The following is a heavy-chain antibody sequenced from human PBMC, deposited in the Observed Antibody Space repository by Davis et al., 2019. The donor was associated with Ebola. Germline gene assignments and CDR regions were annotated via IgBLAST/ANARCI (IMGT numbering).Heavy chain of an antibody. D-gene: IGHD5-18*01. CDR3: ARGPGYSYENSFDY. Sequence: AASVKVSCKASGYTFTNYGISWVRQAPGQGLEWMGGIIPIFGTANYAQKFQGRVTITADESTSTAYMELSSLRSEDTAVYYCARGPGYSYENSFDYWGQGTLVTVSS. V-gene: IGHV1-69*13. CDR2: IIPIFGTA. J-gene: IGHJ4*02. CDR1: GYTFTNYG.